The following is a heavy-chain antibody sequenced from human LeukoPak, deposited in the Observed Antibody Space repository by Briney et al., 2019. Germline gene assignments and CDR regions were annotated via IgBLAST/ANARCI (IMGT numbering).Heavy chain of an antibody. CDR1: GFTFSSSA. CDR3: SRPYCSSTRCFANDY. J-gene: IGHJ4*01. D-gene: IGHD2-2*01. Sequence: GGSLRLSRAASGFTFSSSAMHWVRQAPGKGLEYVSGISSNGGSTDYANSVRGRFTVSRDNSKDTPYLQMGSLRAEDMAVYYCSRPYCSSTRCFANDYWGHGTLVTVSS. CDR2: ISSNGGST. V-gene: IGHV3-64*01.